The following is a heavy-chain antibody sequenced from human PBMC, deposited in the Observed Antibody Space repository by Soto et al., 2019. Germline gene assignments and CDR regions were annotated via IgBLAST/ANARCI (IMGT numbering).Heavy chain of an antibody. Sequence: QVQLVQSGAEVKKPGSSVKVSCKASGGTFSSYAISWVRQAPGQGLEWMGGIIPIFGTANYAQKFQGRVTITADESTSTAYRELSSLRSEDTAVYYCAREPTVTTRYHDAFDIWGQGTMVTVSS. V-gene: IGHV1-69*01. D-gene: IGHD4-17*01. CDR1: GGTFSSYA. J-gene: IGHJ3*02. CDR2: IIPIFGTA. CDR3: AREPTVTTRYHDAFDI.